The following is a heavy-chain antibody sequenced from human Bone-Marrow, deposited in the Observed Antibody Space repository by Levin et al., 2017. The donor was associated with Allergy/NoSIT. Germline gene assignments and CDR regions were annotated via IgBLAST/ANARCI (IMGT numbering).Heavy chain of an antibody. CDR3: ARDITVTNTKGGKSNYYYGMDV. CDR2: ISYDGSNK. D-gene: IGHD4-17*01. CDR1: GFTFSSYA. V-gene: IGHV3-30*04. Sequence: PGGSLRLSCAASGFTFSSYAMHWVRQAPGKGLEWVAVISYDGSNKYYADSVKGRFTISRDNSKNTLYLQMNSLRAEDTAVYYCARDITVTNTKGGKSNYYYGMDVWGQGTTVTVSS. J-gene: IGHJ6*02.